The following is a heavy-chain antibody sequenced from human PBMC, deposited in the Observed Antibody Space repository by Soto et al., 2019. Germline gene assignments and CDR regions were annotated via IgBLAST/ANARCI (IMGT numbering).Heavy chain of an antibody. CDR1: GFTFSRYS. J-gene: IGHJ4*02. Sequence: GGSLRLSCAASGFTFSRYSMNWVRQAPGKGLEWVSSISSTTNYIYYADSMKGRFTVSRDNAKNSVYLDMNSLSAEDTAVYYLAREAEDLTSNFDYWGQGTLVTVSS. V-gene: IGHV3-21*01. CDR2: ISSTTNYI. CDR3: AREAEDLTSNFDY.